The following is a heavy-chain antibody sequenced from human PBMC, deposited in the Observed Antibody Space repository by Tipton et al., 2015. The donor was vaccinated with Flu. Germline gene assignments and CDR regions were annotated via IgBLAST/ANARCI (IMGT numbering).Heavy chain of an antibody. CDR2: ISWDGGIT. V-gene: IGHV3-43D*04. J-gene: IGHJ6*02. CDR1: GFAFDDYA. CDR3: AKDFGRMVYAGTMDV. D-gene: IGHD2-8*01. Sequence: SLRLSCAASGFAFDDYAMHWVRQPPGKGPEWVSLISWDGGITDSADSVKGRFNIGRDNSRNSLYLQMNSLRPEDTALYYCAKDFGRMVYAGTMDVWGQGTTVTVSS.